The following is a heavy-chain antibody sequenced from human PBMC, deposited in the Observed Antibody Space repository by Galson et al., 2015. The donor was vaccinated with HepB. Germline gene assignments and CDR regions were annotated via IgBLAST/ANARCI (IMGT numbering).Heavy chain of an antibody. V-gene: IGHV5-51*01. CDR1: GSRFTNYW. CDR3: ARQEGSSWYADY. CDR2: IYPGDSDT. Sequence: QSGAEVKKPGECLKISCKGSGSRFTNYWIAWVRQMPGRGLEWMGIIYPGDSDTRYSPSFQGKVTISADKSNSTAYLQWNGLKASDTAMYYCARQEGSSWYADYWGQGSLVTVSS. D-gene: IGHD6-13*01. J-gene: IGHJ4*02.